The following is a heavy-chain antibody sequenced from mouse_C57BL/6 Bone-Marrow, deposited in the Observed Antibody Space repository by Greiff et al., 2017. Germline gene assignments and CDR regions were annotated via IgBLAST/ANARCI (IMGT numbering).Heavy chain of an antibody. J-gene: IGHJ1*03. Sequence: QVQLQQSGAELARPGASVKLSCKASGYTFTSYGISWVKQRTGQGLEWIGEIYPRSGNTYYHEKFKGKATLTADKSSSTAYMELSSLPSADSAVYFCARLGGYYVYCYFDVWGTGTTVTVSS. CDR3: ARLGGYYVYCYFDV. D-gene: IGHD2-3*01. V-gene: IGHV1-81*01. CDR2: IYPRSGNT. CDR1: GYTFTSYG.